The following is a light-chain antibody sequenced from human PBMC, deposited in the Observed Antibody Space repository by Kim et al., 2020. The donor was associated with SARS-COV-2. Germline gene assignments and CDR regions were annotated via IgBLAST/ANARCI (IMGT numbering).Light chain of an antibody. V-gene: IGKV3-20*01. CDR2: GAS. CDR3: QQYAGSRLT. CDR1: QSVRSHY. Sequence: EIVLTQSPGTLSLSPGERATLSCRASQSVRSHYLAWYQQKAGQAPRLLMFGASTRATGIPDRFSGSGSGTDFTLTISRLEPEDFAVYYCQQYAGSRLTFGGGTKVDIK. J-gene: IGKJ4*01.